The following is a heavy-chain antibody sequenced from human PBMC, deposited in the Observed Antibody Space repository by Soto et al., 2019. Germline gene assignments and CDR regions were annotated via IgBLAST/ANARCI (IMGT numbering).Heavy chain of an antibody. CDR2: ISATGGGT. V-gene: IGHV3-23*01. CDR1: GFKLSNYA. J-gene: IGHJ4*02. Sequence: PGGSLRLSCAASGFKLSNYAMSWVRQAPGKGLEWVSLISATGGGTYYADSVKGRFTISRDNSHNTLYLQVHSLTAEDTAAYYCAKDRRAGGNSAFYFDFWGQGAQVTVSS. CDR3: AKDRRAGGNSAFYFDF. D-gene: IGHD3-16*01.